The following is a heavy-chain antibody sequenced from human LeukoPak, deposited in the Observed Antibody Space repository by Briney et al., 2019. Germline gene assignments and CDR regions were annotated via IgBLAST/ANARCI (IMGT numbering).Heavy chain of an antibody. V-gene: IGHV3-48*01. D-gene: IGHD2-15*01. CDR2: IVISSGII. CDR3: ARKPLTDYSGGNWYSWGFDS. Sequence: GGSLRLPCAASGFPFSTFNTNGVRQAQGKGLGWVSYIVISSGIIYYADSVRGRFPISRENTKISLYLKIKSVSAEHWAVYYWARKPLTDYSGGNWYSWGFDSWGHGALVTVSS. J-gene: IGHJ4*01. CDR1: GFPFSTFN.